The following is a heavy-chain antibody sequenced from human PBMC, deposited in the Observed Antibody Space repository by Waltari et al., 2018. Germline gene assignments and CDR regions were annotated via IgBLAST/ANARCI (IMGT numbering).Heavy chain of an antibody. J-gene: IGHJ3*02. CDR1: GFTLRSYR. CDR3: ARDFPLSLHGAFDI. Sequence: EVQMVESGGGLVQPGGCLRRSCAASGFTLRSYRMNWVRQAPGKGLEWVSYISSSSSTIYYADSVKGRFTISRDNAKNSLYLQMNSLRAEDTAVYYCARDFPLSLHGAFDIWGQGTMVTVSS. CDR2: ISSSSSTI. V-gene: IGHV3-48*04.